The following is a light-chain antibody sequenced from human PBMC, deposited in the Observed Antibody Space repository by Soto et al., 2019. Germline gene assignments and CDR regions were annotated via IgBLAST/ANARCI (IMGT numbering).Light chain of an antibody. CDR1: QDISHY. J-gene: IGKJ4*01. Sequence: DIQLTQSPSSLSASVGDSITITCQASQDISHYLNWFQQKPGQPPKLLIYDASTLQPGVPARFHGGGSGTHFTLTISSLQPEDVATYFCQQCHTLPHTFGGGTKVDIK. V-gene: IGKV1-33*01. CDR3: QQCHTLPHT. CDR2: DAS.